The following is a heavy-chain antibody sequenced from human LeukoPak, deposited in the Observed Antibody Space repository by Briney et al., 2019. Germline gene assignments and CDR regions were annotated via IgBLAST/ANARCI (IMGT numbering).Heavy chain of an antibody. Sequence: GGSLRLSCAASGFIFSNYWMTWVRQAPGKGLEWVANVKQDRSEKYYVDSVKGRFTISRDNAKNSLYLQMDSLRAEDTAVYYCAREGAPGPRFLEWFKEPDAFDIWGQGTMVTVSS. CDR1: GFIFSNYW. V-gene: IGHV3-7*01. D-gene: IGHD3-3*01. CDR3: AREGAPGPRFLEWFKEPDAFDI. CDR2: VKQDRSEK. J-gene: IGHJ3*02.